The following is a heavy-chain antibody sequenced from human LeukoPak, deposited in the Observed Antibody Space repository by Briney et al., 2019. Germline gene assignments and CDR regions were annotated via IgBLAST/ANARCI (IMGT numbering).Heavy chain of an antibody. D-gene: IGHD4-17*01. J-gene: IGHJ4*02. CDR3: ARAGFGDPFDY. V-gene: IGHV4-59*01. CDR2: IYYSGST. Sequence: SETLSLTCTVSGGSISSYYWSWIRQPPGKGLEWIGYIYYSGSTNYNPSLKSRVTISVDTSKNQFSPKLSSVTAADTAVYYCARAGFGDPFDYWGQGTLVTVSS. CDR1: GGSISSYY.